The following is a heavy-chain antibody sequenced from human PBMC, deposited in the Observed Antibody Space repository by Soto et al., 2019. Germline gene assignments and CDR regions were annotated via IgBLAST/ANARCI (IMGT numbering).Heavy chain of an antibody. V-gene: IGHV1-46*01. CDR3: ARDTNGRVPH. CDR2: INPIGGST. Sequence: ASVKVSCKASGYTFTSYAISWVRQAPGQGLEWMGIINPIGGSTSYAQKFQGRVTMTRDTSTSTVYMELSSLRSEDTAVYYCARDTNGRVPHWGQGTLVTVSS. D-gene: IGHD2-2*01. J-gene: IGHJ4*02. CDR1: GYTFTSYA.